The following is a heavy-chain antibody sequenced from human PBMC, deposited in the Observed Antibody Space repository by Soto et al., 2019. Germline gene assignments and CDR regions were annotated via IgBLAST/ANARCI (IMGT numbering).Heavy chain of an antibody. CDR1: GGSISSSHW. V-gene: IGHV4-4*02. J-gene: IGHJ4*02. Sequence: QVQLQESGPGLVKPSGTLSLSCAVSGGSISSSHWWTWVRQPPGKGLGWIGEIYHSGSTNYNPSRKSRVTISVDTSRNQFSLNLSSVTAADTAVYYCASSGGGEDYWGQGILVTVSS. CDR2: IYHSGST. CDR3: ASSGGGEDY. D-gene: IGHD3-16*01.